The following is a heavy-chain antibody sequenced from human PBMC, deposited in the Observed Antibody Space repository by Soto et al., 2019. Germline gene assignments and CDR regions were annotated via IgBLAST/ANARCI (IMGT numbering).Heavy chain of an antibody. D-gene: IGHD5-12*01. J-gene: IGHJ4*02. CDR3: ARGGYSGYDFDY. Sequence: ASVKVSCKASGYTFTSYGITWVRQAPGQGLEWMGWISAHNGNTDYAQKLQGRVIVTRDTSISTAYMELSRLRSDDTAVYYCARGGYSGYDFDYWGQGTLVTVSS. V-gene: IGHV1-18*01. CDR2: ISAHNGNT. CDR1: GYTFTSYG.